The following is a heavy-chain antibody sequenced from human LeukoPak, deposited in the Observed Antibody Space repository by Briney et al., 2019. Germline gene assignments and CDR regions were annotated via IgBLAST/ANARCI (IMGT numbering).Heavy chain of an antibody. Sequence: SETLSLTCTVSGGSISSSSYYWSWIRQPPGKGLEWIGEINHSGSTNYNPSLKSRVAISVDTSKNQFSLKLSSVTAADTAVYYCARGGAAMVTLWGQGTLVTVSS. CDR3: ARGGAAMVTL. V-gene: IGHV4-39*07. CDR2: INHSGST. J-gene: IGHJ4*02. D-gene: IGHD5-18*01. CDR1: GGSISSSSYY.